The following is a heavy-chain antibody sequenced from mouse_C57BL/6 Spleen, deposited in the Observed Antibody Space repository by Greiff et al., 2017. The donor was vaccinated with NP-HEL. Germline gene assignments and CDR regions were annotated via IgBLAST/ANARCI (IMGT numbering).Heavy chain of an antibody. J-gene: IGHJ2*01. CDR1: GFTFSSYA. CDR2: ISDGGSYT. V-gene: IGHV5-4*01. Sequence: EVKLQESGGGLVKPGGSLKLSCAASGFTFSSYAMSWVRQTPEKRLEWVATISDGGSYTYYPDNVKGRFTISRDNAKNNLYLQMSHLKSEDTAMYYCARDRFITTVVNYFDYWGQGTTLTVSS. CDR3: ARDRFITTVVNYFDY. D-gene: IGHD1-1*01.